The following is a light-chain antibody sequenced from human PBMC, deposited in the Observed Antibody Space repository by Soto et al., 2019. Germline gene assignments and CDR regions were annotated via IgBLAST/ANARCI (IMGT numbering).Light chain of an antibody. J-gene: IGKJ2*01. Sequence: DMQMTQSPSSLSASVGDRVTITCQASQAISNYLNWYQQTAGKAPKLLIYDASNVETGVPSRFSGSGSGTDFTFTISSLQPEDIAIYYCQQYDNLPRTFGQGTKLEIK. CDR1: QAISNY. V-gene: IGKV1-33*01. CDR3: QQYDNLPRT. CDR2: DAS.